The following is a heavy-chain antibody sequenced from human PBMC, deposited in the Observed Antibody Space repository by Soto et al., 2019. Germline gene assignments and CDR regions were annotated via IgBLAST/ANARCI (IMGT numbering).Heavy chain of an antibody. CDR1: GGSISSSSYY. CDR3: ARGGQWLLFDP. CDR2: IYYSGST. D-gene: IGHD2-8*01. Sequence: QLQLQESGPGLVKPSETLSLTCTVSGGSISSSSYYWGWIRQPPGKGLEWIGGIYYSGSTYYNPSLKSRVPLSVATDKHQFSLKLSSVTAADTAVYYCARGGQWLLFDPWGQGTLVTVSS. J-gene: IGHJ5*02. V-gene: IGHV4-39*01.